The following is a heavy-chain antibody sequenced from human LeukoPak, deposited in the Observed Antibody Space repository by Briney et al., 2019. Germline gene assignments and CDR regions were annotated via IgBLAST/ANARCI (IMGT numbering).Heavy chain of an antibody. Sequence: ASVKVSCKVSGYTLTELSMHWVRQAPGKGLEWMGGFDPEDAETIYAQKFQGRVTMTEDTSTDTAYMELSSLTSEDTAVYYCATLIWYSSSSPYYWGQGPLVTVPS. CDR3: ATLIWYSSSSPYY. CDR1: GYTLTELS. V-gene: IGHV1-24*01. J-gene: IGHJ4*02. D-gene: IGHD6-6*01. CDR2: FDPEDAET.